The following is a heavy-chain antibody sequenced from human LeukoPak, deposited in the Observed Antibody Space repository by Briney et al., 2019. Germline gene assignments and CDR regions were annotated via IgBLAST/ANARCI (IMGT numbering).Heavy chain of an antibody. CDR1: GHTFTSHD. D-gene: IGHD2-8*01. V-gene: IGHV1-8*01. CDR3: TREKDCADGICYED. CDR2: MSPKSGNT. Sequence: GASVKVSCKASGHTFTSHDINWVRQATGLGLEWLGWMSPKSGNTGYAQKFQGRVTMTRDTSISTAYRELSSLRFDDTAVYFCTREKDCADGICYEDWGQGTLVTVSS. J-gene: IGHJ4*02.